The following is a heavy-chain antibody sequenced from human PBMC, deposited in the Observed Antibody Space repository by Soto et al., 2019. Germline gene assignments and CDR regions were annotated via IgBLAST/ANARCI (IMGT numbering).Heavy chain of an antibody. CDR3: VKDLRPNRGWFGP. J-gene: IGHJ5*02. D-gene: IGHD3-3*01. Sequence: GGALRLSCAASGFNFYNYAMTWVRQAPGKGLEWVSGISGDGTRTYYGDSVKGRFTISRDNSKNTVFLQMNSLRAEDTALYYCVKDLRPNRGWFGPWGQGTRVTVSS. V-gene: IGHV3-23*01. CDR2: ISGDGTRT. CDR1: GFNFYNYA.